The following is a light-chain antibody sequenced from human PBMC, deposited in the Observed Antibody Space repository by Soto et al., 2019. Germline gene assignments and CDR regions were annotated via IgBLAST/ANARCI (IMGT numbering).Light chain of an antibody. Sequence: EIVLTQSPATLSLSPGERATLSCRASQSVNNDLAWYQQKPGQAPRLLIYDIFNRATGIPARFSGSGSGTDFTLTIRSLEPEDFAVYYCQQRSEGLTFGGGTKVEIK. J-gene: IGKJ4*01. V-gene: IGKV3-11*01. CDR3: QQRSEGLT. CDR2: DIF. CDR1: QSVNND.